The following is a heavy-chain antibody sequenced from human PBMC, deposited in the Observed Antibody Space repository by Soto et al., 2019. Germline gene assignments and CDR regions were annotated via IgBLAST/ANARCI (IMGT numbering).Heavy chain of an antibody. D-gene: IGHD4-4*01. CDR1: GFTFSSYA. CDR3: ASPLWRDDYNWGYCDL. V-gene: IGHV3-30-3*01. CDR2: ISYDGSNK. Sequence: QVQLVESGGGVVQPGRSLRLSCAASGFTFSSYAMHWVRQAPGKGLEWVAVISYDGSNKYYADSVKGRFTISRDNSKNTLYLQMNRLRTEDTAVYYCASPLWRDDYNWGYCDLWGRGTLVTVSS. J-gene: IGHJ2*01.